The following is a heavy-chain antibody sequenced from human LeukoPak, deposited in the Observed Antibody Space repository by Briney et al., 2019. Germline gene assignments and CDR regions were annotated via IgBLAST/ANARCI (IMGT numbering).Heavy chain of an antibody. Sequence: SETLSLTCTVSGGSISSYYWSWIRQPPGKGLEWSGYIYYSGSTNYNPSLKSRVTISVDTSKNQFSLKLSSVTAADTAVYYCARDVDYGDYVSGFDPWGQGTLVTVSS. V-gene: IGHV4-59*01. CDR2: IYYSGST. CDR3: ARDVDYGDYVSGFDP. D-gene: IGHD4-17*01. CDR1: GGSISSYY. J-gene: IGHJ5*02.